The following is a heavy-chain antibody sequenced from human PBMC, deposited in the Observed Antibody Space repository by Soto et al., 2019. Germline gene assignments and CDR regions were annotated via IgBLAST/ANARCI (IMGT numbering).Heavy chain of an antibody. Sequence: QVQLQESGPGLVRPSETLTINCAVSVDSIRTSSHYWGWARQPTGKGLEWIGSIYDRESSFYKPSLRSRVTLFVDTSKNQFSLKVESVTAAGTVRYYCARETAGAIEYWSLGIPVAVSS. J-gene: IGHJ4*02. CDR2: IYDRESS. CDR1: VDSIRTSSHY. D-gene: IGHD3-22*01. CDR3: ARETAGAIEY. V-gene: IGHV4-39*01.